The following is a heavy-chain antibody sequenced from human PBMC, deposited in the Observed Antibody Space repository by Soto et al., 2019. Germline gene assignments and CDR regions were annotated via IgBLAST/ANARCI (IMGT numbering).Heavy chain of an antibody. CDR1: GGTFSSYT. CDR2: IIPILGIA. Sequence: QVQLVQSGAEVKKPGSSVKVSCKASGGTFSSYTISWLRQAPGQGLEWMGRIIPILGIANYAQKFQGRVTITADKSTSTAYMELSSLRSEDTAVYYCASGKTVTGWGYYYYGMDVWGQGTTVTVSS. V-gene: IGHV1-69*02. D-gene: IGHD4-17*01. CDR3: ASGKTVTGWGYYYYGMDV. J-gene: IGHJ6*02.